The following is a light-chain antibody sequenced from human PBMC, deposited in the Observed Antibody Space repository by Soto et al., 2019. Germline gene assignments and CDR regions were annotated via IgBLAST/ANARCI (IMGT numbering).Light chain of an antibody. CDR3: HHYYSAHLT. CDR1: QSILSSSDNKDY. CDR2: WAS. V-gene: IGKV4-1*01. Sequence: DIVMTQSPDSLAVSLGERATINCKSSQSILSSSDNKDYLAWYQQKPGQPPKLLIYWASTRESVVPDRFSGSGSGTDFTLTISSLHAEDVAVYYCHHYYSAHLTFGQGTKVEIK. J-gene: IGKJ1*01.